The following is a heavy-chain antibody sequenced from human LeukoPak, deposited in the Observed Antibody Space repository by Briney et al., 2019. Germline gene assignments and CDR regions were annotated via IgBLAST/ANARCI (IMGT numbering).Heavy chain of an antibody. CDR1: GYTFTSYG. V-gene: IGHV1-8*02. D-gene: IGHD5-18*01. CDR3: ARANSYGYFAEFDP. Sequence: ASVKVSCKASGYTFTSYGISWVRQAPGQGLEWMGWMNPNSGNTGYAQKFQGRVTMTRNTSISTAYMELSSLRSEDTAVYYCARANSYGYFAEFDPWGQGTLVTVSS. CDR2: MNPNSGNT. J-gene: IGHJ5*02.